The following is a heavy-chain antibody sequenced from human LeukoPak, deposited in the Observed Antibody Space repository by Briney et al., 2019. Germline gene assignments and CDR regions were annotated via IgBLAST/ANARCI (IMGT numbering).Heavy chain of an antibody. CDR3: ARHVKAMVRGVPYY. CDR2: INHSGST. D-gene: IGHD3-10*01. V-gene: IGHV4-34*01. J-gene: IGHJ4*02. CDR1: GGSFSGYY. Sequence: SETLSLTCAVYGGSFSGYYWSWIRQPPGKGLEWIGEINHSGSTSYNPSLKSRVTISVDTSKNQFSLKLSSVTAADTAVYYCARHVKAMVRGVPYYWGQGTLVTVSS.